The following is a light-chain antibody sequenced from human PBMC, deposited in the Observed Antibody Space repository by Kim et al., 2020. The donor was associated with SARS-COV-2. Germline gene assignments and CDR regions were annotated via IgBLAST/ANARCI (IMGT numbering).Light chain of an antibody. Sequence: LSLSPGERPTLSCWASQRVSSYLAWYQQKPGQAPRLLIYDASNRATGIPARFSGSGSGTDFTLTISSLEPEDFAVYYCQQRSNWLTFGGGTKVEI. V-gene: IGKV3-11*01. CDR3: QQRSNWLT. CDR2: DAS. J-gene: IGKJ4*01. CDR1: QRVSSY.